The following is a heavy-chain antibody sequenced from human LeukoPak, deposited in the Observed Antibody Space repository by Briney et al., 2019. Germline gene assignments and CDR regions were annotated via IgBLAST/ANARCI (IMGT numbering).Heavy chain of an antibody. V-gene: IGHV4-34*01. CDR2: INHSGST. D-gene: IGHD3-9*01. J-gene: IGHJ5*02. CDR3: ARAGVLTGYYH. Sequence: KPSETLSLTCAVYGGSFSGYYWSWIRQPPGKGLEWIGEINHSGSTNYNPSLKSRVTISVDTSKNQFSLKLSSVTAADTAVYYCARAGVLTGYYHWGQGTLVTVSS. CDR1: GGSFSGYY.